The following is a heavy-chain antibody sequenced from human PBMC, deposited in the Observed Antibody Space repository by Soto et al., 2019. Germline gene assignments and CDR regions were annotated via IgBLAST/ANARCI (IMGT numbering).Heavy chain of an antibody. V-gene: IGHV3-23*01. Sequence: VQLLESGGGFVQPGGSLRLACAASGFTFSSYAMTWVRQAPGKGLEWVSTIRGSGGSTYYADSVKGRFTISRDNSKNTLYLQMNSLRVEDTAVYYCANANQEWIQLSHFDYWGQGTLVTVSS. CDR3: ANANQEWIQLSHFDY. D-gene: IGHD5-18*01. J-gene: IGHJ4*02. CDR1: GFTFSSYA. CDR2: IRGSGGST.